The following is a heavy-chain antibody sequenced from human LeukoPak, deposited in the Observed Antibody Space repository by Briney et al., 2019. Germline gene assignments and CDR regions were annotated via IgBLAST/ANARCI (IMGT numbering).Heavy chain of an antibody. CDR1: GYTFTGYY. Sequence: GASVKVSCKASGYTFTGYYMHWVRQAPGQGLGRMGWINPNSGGTDYAQKFQGRVTMTRDTSISTAYMELSRLTSDDTAVYYCARDTAVGIPGYWGQGTLVTVSS. V-gene: IGHV1-2*02. CDR2: INPNSGGT. CDR3: ARDTAVGIPGY. J-gene: IGHJ4*02. D-gene: IGHD1-26*01.